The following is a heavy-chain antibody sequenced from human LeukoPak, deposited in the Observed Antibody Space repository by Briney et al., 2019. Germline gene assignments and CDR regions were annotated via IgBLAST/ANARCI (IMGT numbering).Heavy chain of an antibody. CDR3: ARGLGIEASLRFDP. Sequence: SETLSLTCAVYGGSFSGYYWSWIRQPPGKGLEWIGEINHSGSTNYNPSLKSRVTISVDTSKNQFSLKLSSVTAADTAVYYCARGLGIEASLRFDPWGQGTLVTVSS. CDR1: GGSFSGYY. J-gene: IGHJ5*02. D-gene: IGHD1-14*01. V-gene: IGHV4-34*01. CDR2: INHSGST.